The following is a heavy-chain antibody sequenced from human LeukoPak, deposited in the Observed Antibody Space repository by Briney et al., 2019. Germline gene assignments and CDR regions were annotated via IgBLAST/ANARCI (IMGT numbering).Heavy chain of an antibody. CDR2: IYYSGST. CDR1: GGSFSGYY. J-gene: IGHJ6*02. V-gene: IGHV4-59*01. Sequence: PSETLSLTCAVYGGSFSGYYWSWIRQPPGKGLEWIGYIYYSGSTNYNPSLKSRVTISVDTSKNQFSLKLSSVTAADTAVYYCARAGDIVDYYYYGMDVWGQGTTVTVSS. D-gene: IGHD5-12*01. CDR3: ARAGDIVDYYYYGMDV.